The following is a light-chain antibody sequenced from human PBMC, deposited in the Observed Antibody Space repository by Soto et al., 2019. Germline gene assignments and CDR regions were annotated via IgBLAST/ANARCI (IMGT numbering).Light chain of an antibody. J-gene: IGLJ2*01. CDR1: SSDVGGYNY. V-gene: IGLV2-14*03. CDR3: SSYTSSTTHVV. Sequence: QSVLTQPASVSGSPGQSISISCTGTSSDVGGYNYVSWYQHHPGKAPKLLIYDVSNRPSGVSNRFSGSKSGSTASLTISGLQAEDGADYYCSSYTSSTTHVVFGGGTKLTVL. CDR2: DVS.